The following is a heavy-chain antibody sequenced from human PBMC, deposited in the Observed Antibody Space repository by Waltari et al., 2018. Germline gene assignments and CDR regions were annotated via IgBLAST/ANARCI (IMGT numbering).Heavy chain of an antibody. CDR2: IYYSGST. Sequence: QLQLQESGPGLVKPSETLSLTCTVSGGSISSSSYYWGWIRQPPGKGLEWIGSIYYSGSTYYNPSLKSRVTISVDTSKNQFSLKLSSVTAADTAVYYCARGRSGETYYDFWSGFYYFDYWGQGTLVTVSS. D-gene: IGHD3-3*01. J-gene: IGHJ4*02. V-gene: IGHV4-39*07. CDR3: ARGRSGETYYDFWSGFYYFDY. CDR1: GGSISSSSYY.